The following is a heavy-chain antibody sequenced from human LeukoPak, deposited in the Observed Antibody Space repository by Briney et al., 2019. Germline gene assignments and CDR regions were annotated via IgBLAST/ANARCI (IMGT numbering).Heavy chain of an antibody. CDR2: VYAGGDT. J-gene: IGHJ6*04. CDR1: GFSVSNNY. V-gene: IGHV3-53*01. D-gene: IGHD1-14*01. CDR3: TRDSTGASV. Sequence: GGSLRLSCAASGFSVSNNYVSWVRQAPGKGLEWISAVYAGGDTYYIESVRGRFTTSRDSSKNTIHLQMNGLTPEDTAIYYCTRDSTGASVWGKGTTVTVSS.